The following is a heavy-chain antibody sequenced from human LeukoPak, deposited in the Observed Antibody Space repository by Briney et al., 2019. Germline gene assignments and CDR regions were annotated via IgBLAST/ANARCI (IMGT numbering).Heavy chain of an antibody. V-gene: IGHV3-53*01. CDR3: ARDREQWPTPSGAFDI. D-gene: IGHD6-19*01. Sequence: PGGSLRLSCVVSGITVSTNYMSWVRQAPGKGLEWVSVISNSGGSTSYADSVKGRFTISRDNAKNSLYLQMNSLRAEDTAVYYCARDREQWPTPSGAFDIWGQGTMVTVSS. CDR2: ISNSGGST. CDR1: GITVSTNY. J-gene: IGHJ3*02.